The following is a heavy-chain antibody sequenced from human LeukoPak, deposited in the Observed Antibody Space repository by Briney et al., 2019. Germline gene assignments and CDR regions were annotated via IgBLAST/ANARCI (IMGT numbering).Heavy chain of an antibody. CDR2: IDWDDDT. D-gene: IGHD3-22*01. CDR3: SRDYDYDSSGYCPGYFQH. CDR1: GFSLSSSGMC. V-gene: IGHV2-70*17. Sequence: SGPALVKPTQTLTLTCTFSGFSLSSSGMCVSWVRQPLGKALEWLGRIDWDDDTFYSTSLKTRLTISKDTSNNHVVLTMTNVDPVDTATYYSSRDYDYDSSGYCPGYFQHWGQGTLVTVSS. J-gene: IGHJ1*01.